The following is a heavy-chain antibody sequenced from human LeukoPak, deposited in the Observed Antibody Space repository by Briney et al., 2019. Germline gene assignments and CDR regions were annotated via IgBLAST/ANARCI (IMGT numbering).Heavy chain of an antibody. J-gene: IGHJ6*03. CDR3: ARIVEMATITYYYYYMDV. CDR1: GGSISSHY. V-gene: IGHV4-59*11. CDR2: IYYSGST. Sequence: SETLSLTCTVSGGSISSHYWSWIRQPPGKGLEWIGYIYYSGSTNYNPSLKSRVTISVDTSKNQFSLKLSSVTAADTAVYYCARIVEMATITYYYYYMDVWGKGTTVTVSS. D-gene: IGHD5-24*01.